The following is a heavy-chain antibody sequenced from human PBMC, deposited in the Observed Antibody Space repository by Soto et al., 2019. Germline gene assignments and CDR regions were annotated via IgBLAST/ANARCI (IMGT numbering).Heavy chain of an antibody. V-gene: IGHV4-30-2*01. CDR1: GGSISSGGYS. Sequence: QLQLQESGSGLVKPSQTLSLTCAVSGGSISSGGYSWSWIRQPPGKGLEWIGYIYHSGSTYYNPSLKSRLTISVDRCKNESSLKLSSVTAADTDVHYCARAGFTMIAPSWFEPWGQGTLVTVSS. J-gene: IGHJ5*02. D-gene: IGHD3-22*01. CDR3: ARAGFTMIAPSWFEP. CDR2: IYHSGST.